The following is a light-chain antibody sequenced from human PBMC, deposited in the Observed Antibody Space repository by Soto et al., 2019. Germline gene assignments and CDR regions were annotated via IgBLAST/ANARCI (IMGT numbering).Light chain of an antibody. CDR3: QQYNSYWT. Sequence: DIQMTQSPSTLSASVGERVTITCRASQSISSWLAWYQQKPGKAPKLLIYTASSLESGVPSRFSGSGSGTEFTLTISSLQPDDFATYYCQQYNSYWTFGQGTKVDIK. CDR2: TAS. CDR1: QSISSW. V-gene: IGKV1-5*03. J-gene: IGKJ1*01.